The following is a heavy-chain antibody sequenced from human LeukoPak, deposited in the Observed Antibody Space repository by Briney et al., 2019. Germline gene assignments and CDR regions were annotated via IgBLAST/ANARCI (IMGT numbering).Heavy chain of an antibody. J-gene: IGHJ3*02. CDR1: GGTFSSYA. D-gene: IGHD3-22*01. CDR2: IIPIFGTA. V-gene: IGHV1-69*05. CDR3: ARGDSGDYYDSSGYPKDAFDI. Sequence: GASVKVSCKASGGTFSSYAISWVRQAPGQGLEWMGGIIPIFGTANYAQKFQGRVTITTDESTSTAYMELSSLRSEDTAVYYCARGDSGDYYDSSGYPKDAFDIWGQGTMVTVSS.